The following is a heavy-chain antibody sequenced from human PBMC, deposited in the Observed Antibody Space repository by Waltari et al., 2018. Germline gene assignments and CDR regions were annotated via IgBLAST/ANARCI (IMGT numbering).Heavy chain of an antibody. CDR1: GYTFTGYY. D-gene: IGHD2-2*01. CDR3: ATAPDAFQIIN. J-gene: IGHJ4*02. Sequence: QVQLVQSGAEVKKPGASVKVSCKTSGYTFTGYYMYWVRQAPGQVLEWMGLINPYSGGTAYAQKFQGRFTLTRDTSISTAYMELNRLISDDSAMYYCATAPDAFQIINWGQGTLVTVSS. V-gene: IGHV1-2*02. CDR2: INPYSGGT.